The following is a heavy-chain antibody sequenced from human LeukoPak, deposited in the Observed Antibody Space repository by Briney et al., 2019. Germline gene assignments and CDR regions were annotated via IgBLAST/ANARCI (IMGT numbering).Heavy chain of an antibody. CDR2: IHHSGRT. J-gene: IGHJ6*03. CDR1: GYSISSGYS. CDR3: AKVILEYLRDWGYMDV. V-gene: IGHV4-38-2*02. D-gene: IGHD2/OR15-2a*01. Sequence: SETLSLTCTVSGYSISSGYSWGWIRQPPGKGLEWIGSIHHSGRTYYNPSLKSRVTLSVDTSKNQFSLRLSSVTAADTAVYYCAKVILEYLRDWGYMDVWGRGTTATVSS.